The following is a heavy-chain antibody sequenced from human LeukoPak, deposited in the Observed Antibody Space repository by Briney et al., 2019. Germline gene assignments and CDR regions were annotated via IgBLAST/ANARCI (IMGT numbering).Heavy chain of an antibody. CDR1: GGSISSGSYY. CDR3: ARVVEGE. J-gene: IGHJ4*02. Sequence: SETLSLTCTVSGGSISSGSYYWSWIRQPAGKGLEWIGRIYTSGSTNYNPSLKSRVTISVDTSKNQFSLKLSSVTAADTAVYYCARVVEGEWGQGTPVTVSS. D-gene: IGHD2-21*01. V-gene: IGHV4-61*02. CDR2: IYTSGST.